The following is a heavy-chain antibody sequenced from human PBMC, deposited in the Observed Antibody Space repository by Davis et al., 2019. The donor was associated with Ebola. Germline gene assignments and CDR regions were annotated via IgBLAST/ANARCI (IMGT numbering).Heavy chain of an antibody. D-gene: IGHD2-2*01. J-gene: IGHJ4*02. Sequence: PGGSLRLSCVASGFTFSSYWMTWVRQAPGKGLEWVANMKHGGSEMHYVDSVKGRFSISRDSTSNTLYLQMNGLRAEDTAVYYCARSSYQPDYWDQGTLVTVSS. CDR3: ARSSYQPDY. V-gene: IGHV3-7*01. CDR1: GFTFSSYW. CDR2: MKHGGSEM.